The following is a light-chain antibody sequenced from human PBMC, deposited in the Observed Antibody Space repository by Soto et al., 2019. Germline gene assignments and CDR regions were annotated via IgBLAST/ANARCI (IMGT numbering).Light chain of an antibody. CDR3: SSYAGSNSFV. J-gene: IGLJ1*01. Sequence: QSALTQPPSASGSPGQSVTISCTGTTSDVGAYNYVSWYQQHPGKAPKLMIYEVTKRPSGVPDRFSGSKSGNTASLTVSGLQAEDEADYFCSSYAGSNSFVFGSG. CDR1: TSDVGAYNY. V-gene: IGLV2-8*01. CDR2: EVT.